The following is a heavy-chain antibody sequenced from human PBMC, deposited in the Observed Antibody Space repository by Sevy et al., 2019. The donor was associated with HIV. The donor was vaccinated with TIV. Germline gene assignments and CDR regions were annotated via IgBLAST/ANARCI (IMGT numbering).Heavy chain of an antibody. J-gene: IGHJ4*02. V-gene: IGHV3-23*01. D-gene: IGHD6-19*01. CDR1: GFTFTNYG. CDR2: ISNSGANT. Sequence: GGSLRLSCAASGFTFTNYGMHWVRQAPGKGLEWVSGISNSGANTYYADSVSGLFTVSRDNSKNTVYLQMNSLRAEDTAIYYCTKEWTLLSDWYGEFDYWGQGTLVTVSS. CDR3: TKEWTLLSDWYGEFDY.